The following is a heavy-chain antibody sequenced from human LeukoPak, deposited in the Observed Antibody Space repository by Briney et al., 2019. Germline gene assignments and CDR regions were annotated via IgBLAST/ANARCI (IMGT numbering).Heavy chain of an antibody. D-gene: IGHD3-22*01. CDR1: ASTFSSYG. CDR2: ISYDGSNK. V-gene: IGHV3-30*18. J-gene: IGHJ5*02. Sequence: PGRSLRLSCAASASTFSSYGMHWVRQAPDKGLEWVAVISYDGSNKYYADSVKGRFTISRDNSKNTLYLQMNSLRAEDTAVYYCAKRYYDSSGSWFDPWGQGTLVTVSS. CDR3: AKRYYDSSGSWFDP.